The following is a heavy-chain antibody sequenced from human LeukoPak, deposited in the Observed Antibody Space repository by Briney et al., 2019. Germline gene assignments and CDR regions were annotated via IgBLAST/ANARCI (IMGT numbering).Heavy chain of an antibody. Sequence: SETLSLTCTVSGYSISSGYYWGWIRQPPGKGLEWIGSIYHSGSTYYNPSLKSRVTISVDTSKNQFSLKLSSVTAADTAVYYCARDERGTVSAKYYYYYYMDVWGKGTTVTVSS. CDR1: GYSISSGYY. D-gene: IGHD4-17*01. CDR2: IYHSGST. V-gene: IGHV4-38-2*02. J-gene: IGHJ6*03. CDR3: ARDERGTVSAKYYYYYYMDV.